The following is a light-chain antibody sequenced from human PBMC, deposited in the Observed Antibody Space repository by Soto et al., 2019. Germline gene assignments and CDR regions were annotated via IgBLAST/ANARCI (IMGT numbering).Light chain of an antibody. CDR3: QQYAISPET. CDR1: QSVSTSY. Sequence: EIVLTQSPGTLSLSPGERATLSCRASQSVSTSYLAWYQQTPGQAPGLLIYASSSRATGIPDRFSGSGSGTDFTLTISRLEPEDFAVYYCQQYAISPETFGQGSKVEIK. CDR2: ASS. V-gene: IGKV3-20*01. J-gene: IGKJ1*01.